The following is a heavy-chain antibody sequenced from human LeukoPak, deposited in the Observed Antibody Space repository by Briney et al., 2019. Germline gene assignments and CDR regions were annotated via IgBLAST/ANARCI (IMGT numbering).Heavy chain of an antibody. V-gene: IGHV4-39*07. D-gene: IGHD1-26*01. J-gene: IGHJ4*02. CDR1: GGSISSSSYY. CDR3: ARVLKHRGSYPY. CDR2: INHSGST. Sequence: SETLSLTCTVSGGSISSSSYYWGWVRQPPGKGLEWIGEINHSGSTNYNPSLKSRVTISVDTSKNQFSLKLSSVTAADTAVYYCARVLKHRGSYPYWGQGTLVTVSS.